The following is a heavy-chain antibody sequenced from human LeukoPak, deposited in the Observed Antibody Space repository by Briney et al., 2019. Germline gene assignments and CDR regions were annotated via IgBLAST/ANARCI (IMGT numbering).Heavy chain of an antibody. D-gene: IGHD3-9*01. V-gene: IGHV3-48*03. CDR3: ARRTYYDILTGHQNAFDI. CDR2: ISSSGSTI. J-gene: IGHJ3*02. CDR1: GFTFSSYE. Sequence: PVGSLRLSCAAPGFTFSSYEMNWVRQAPGKGLEWVSYISSSGSTIYYADSVKGRFTISRDNAKNSLYLQMNSLRAEDTAVYYCARRTYYDILTGHQNAFDIWGQGTMVTVSS.